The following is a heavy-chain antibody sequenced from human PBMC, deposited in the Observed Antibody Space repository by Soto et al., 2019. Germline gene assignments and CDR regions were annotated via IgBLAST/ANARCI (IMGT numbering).Heavy chain of an antibody. CDR1: GFTFSSYA. Sequence: GGSLRLSCAASGFTFSSYAMSWVRQAPGKGLEWVSAISGSGGSTYYADSVKGRFTISRDNSKNTLYLQMNSLRAEDTAVYYCAKGYTIFGVIDYYGMDVWGQGTTVTVSS. V-gene: IGHV3-23*01. CDR3: AKGYTIFGVIDYYGMDV. CDR2: ISGSGGST. D-gene: IGHD3-3*01. J-gene: IGHJ6*02.